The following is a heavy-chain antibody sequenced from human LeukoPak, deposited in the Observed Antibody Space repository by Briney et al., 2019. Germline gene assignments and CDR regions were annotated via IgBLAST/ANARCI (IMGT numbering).Heavy chain of an antibody. D-gene: IGHD7-27*01. CDR2: VSSNGAKT. J-gene: IGHJ4*02. CDR1: GFTFSSYA. Sequence: GGSLRLSCAASGFTFSSYAITWVRQAPGKGLEWVSAVSSNGAKTYYADSVKGRFTISRDNYKNMVFLQMNSLRAEDTAVYYCVRDKLTGASRLDYWGQGTLLTVSS. CDR3: VRDKLTGASRLDY. V-gene: IGHV3-23*01.